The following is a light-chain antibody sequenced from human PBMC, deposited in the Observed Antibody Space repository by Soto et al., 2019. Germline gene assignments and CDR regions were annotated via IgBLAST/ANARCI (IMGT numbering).Light chain of an antibody. CDR2: DAS. V-gene: IGKV1-5*01. CDR1: QSISSW. Sequence: DIQMTQSPSTLSASVGDRVTITCRASQSISSWLAWYQQKPGKAPKLLIYDASSLESGVPSRFSGSGSGTEFTLTISSRQPDDFATFYCQQYNLWTFGQGTKVDIK. CDR3: QQYNLWT. J-gene: IGKJ1*01.